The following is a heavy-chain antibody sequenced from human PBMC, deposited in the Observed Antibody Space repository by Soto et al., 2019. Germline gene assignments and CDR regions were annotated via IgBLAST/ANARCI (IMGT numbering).Heavy chain of an antibody. CDR3: ARERNGSGSPYYYGMDV. CDR1: GGTFSSYA. CDR2: IIPIFGTA. Sequence: SVKVSCKASGGTFSSYAISWVRQAPGQGLEWMGGIIPIFGTANYAQKFQGRVTITADESTSTAYMELSSLRSEDTAVYYCARERNGSGSPYYYGMDVWGQGTTVTVSS. J-gene: IGHJ6*02. V-gene: IGHV1-69*13. D-gene: IGHD3-10*01.